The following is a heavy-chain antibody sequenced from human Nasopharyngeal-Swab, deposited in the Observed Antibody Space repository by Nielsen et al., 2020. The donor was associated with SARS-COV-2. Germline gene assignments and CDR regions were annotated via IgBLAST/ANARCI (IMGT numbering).Heavy chain of an antibody. D-gene: IGHD1-1*01. CDR2: ISTKTGAP. J-gene: IGHJ4*02. Sequence: ASMKVSCKASGYTFTSNVLNWVRQAHGQGPEYIGWISTKTGAPTYAQAFTGRFVISLDTSVSTTYLQISSLKADDTAVYYCARENQEYANIWIDYWGQGTQVTVSS. CDR1: GYTFTSNV. V-gene: IGHV7-4-1*02. CDR3: ARENQEYANIWIDY.